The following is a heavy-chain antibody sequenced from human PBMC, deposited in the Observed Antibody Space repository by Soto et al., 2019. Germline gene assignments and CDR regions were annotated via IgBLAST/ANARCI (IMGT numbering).Heavy chain of an antibody. D-gene: IGHD1-26*01. CDR2: IHPSVQPL. CDR1: GFTFSSSE. V-gene: IGHV3-48*03. J-gene: IGHJ3*01. Sequence: EVQLVESGGGLVQPGGRLRLSCAVPGFTFSSSELYWVRQAPGTGLGWSAYIHPSVQPLFYADSVKGRFTISRDNANNPIFLQMNIQSADAAAVYYGARRASRWGQGTMVTVSS. CDR3: ARRASR.